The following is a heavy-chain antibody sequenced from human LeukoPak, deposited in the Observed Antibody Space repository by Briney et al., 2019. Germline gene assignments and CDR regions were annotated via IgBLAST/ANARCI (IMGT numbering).Heavy chain of an antibody. V-gene: IGHV3-48*04. CDR3: AELGITMIGGV. Sequence: GGSLRLSCAASGFIFSSYSMSWVRQAPGKGLEWVSYISSSGSTIYYADSVKGRFTISRDNAKNSLYLQMNSLRAEDTAVYYCAELGITMIGGVWGKGTTVTISS. CDR1: GFIFSSYS. D-gene: IGHD3-10*02. J-gene: IGHJ6*04. CDR2: ISSSGSTI.